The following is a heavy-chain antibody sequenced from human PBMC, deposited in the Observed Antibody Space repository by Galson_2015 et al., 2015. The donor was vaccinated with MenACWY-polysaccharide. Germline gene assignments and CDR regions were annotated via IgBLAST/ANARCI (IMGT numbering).Heavy chain of an antibody. V-gene: IGHV2-5*02. D-gene: IGHD4-17*01. J-gene: IGHJ4*02. CDR3: ARRHNGAYNLFDY. CDR2: IYWDGDK. CDR1: GFSLNIFGMG. Sequence: PALVKPTQTLTLTCTFSGFSLNIFGMGVGWIRQPPGEALEWLALIYWDGDKRYSPSLKSRVTIAKDTSKNQVVLTMTNVDPVDTATYYCARRHNGAYNLFDYWGQGTLVTVSS.